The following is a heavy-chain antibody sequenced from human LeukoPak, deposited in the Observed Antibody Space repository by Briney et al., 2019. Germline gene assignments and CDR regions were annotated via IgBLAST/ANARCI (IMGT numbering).Heavy chain of an antibody. CDR3: VTGGGYNGLDY. CDR1: GFTFSSYA. J-gene: IGHJ4*02. CDR2: ISGSGGST. Sequence: PGGSLRLSCAASGFTFSSYAMSWVRQAPGKGLEWASAISGSGGSTYYADSVKGRFTISRDNSKNTLYLQMNSLRAEDTAVYYCVTGGGYNGLDYWGQGALVTVSS. V-gene: IGHV3-23*01. D-gene: IGHD5-12*01.